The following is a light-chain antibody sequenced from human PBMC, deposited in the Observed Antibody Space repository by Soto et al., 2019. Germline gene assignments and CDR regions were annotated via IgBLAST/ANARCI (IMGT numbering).Light chain of an antibody. Sequence: EIVLTQSQGTLSLSPGERATLSCRASQSITNNYLAWYQQKPGRAHRLLIYGASSRATGIPDRFSGSGSGTDFTLTISRLEPEDFAMYYCQQYGYLVTFGGGTKVDIK. CDR2: GAS. V-gene: IGKV3-20*01. CDR1: QSITNNY. J-gene: IGKJ4*01. CDR3: QQYGYLVT.